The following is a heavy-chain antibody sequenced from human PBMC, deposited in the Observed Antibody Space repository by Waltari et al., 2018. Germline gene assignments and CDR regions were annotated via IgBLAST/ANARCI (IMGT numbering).Heavy chain of an antibody. V-gene: IGHV3-72*01. CDR1: GFTFSDHY. J-gene: IGHJ4*02. CDR3: VSGGGGSVDY. CDR2: TENKTNSYTT. Sequence: EVQLVESGGGLVQPGGSLRLSCAASGFTFSDHYMAWVRQAAGKGLEWVGLTENKTNSYTTEYAASVKGRFIISRNDSKNSLYLQMNSLKTEDTAVYYCVSGGGGSVDYWGQGTLVTVSS. D-gene: IGHD2-15*01.